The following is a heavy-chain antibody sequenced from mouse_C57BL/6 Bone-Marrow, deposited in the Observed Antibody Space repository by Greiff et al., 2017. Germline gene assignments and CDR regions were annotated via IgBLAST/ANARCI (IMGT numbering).Heavy chain of an antibody. J-gene: IGHJ2*01. V-gene: IGHV14-4*01. CDR1: GFNIKDDY. CDR2: IDPENGDT. Sequence: VQLKESGAELVRPGASVKLSCTASGFNIKDDYMHWVKQRPEQGLEWIGWIDPENGDTAYASKFQGNATITADTSSNRAYLPLSSLTAEDTAVYYCTTHNYGSSCGYFDYWGQGTTLTVSS. CDR3: TTHNYGSSCGYFDY. D-gene: IGHD1-1*01.